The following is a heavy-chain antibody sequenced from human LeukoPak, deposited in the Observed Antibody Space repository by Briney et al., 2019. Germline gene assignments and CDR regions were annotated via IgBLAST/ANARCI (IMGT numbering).Heavy chain of an antibody. V-gene: IGHV3-7*01. CDR3: ARVDHSSSWYKGDYYYYMDV. CDR1: GFTFSSCW. Sequence: GGSLRLSCAASGFTFSSCWMSWVRQAPGKGLEWVANINQDGSAAYYVDSVKGRFTISRDNAKNSLYLQMNSLRAEDTAVYYCARVDHSSSWYKGDYYYYMDVWGKGTTVTVSS. CDR2: INQDGSAA. J-gene: IGHJ6*03. D-gene: IGHD6-13*01.